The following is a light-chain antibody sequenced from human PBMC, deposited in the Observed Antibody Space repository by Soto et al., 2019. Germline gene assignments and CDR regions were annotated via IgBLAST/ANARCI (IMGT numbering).Light chain of an antibody. CDR3: QHYGRSPT. V-gene: IGKV3-20*01. Sequence: TVLTQSPCPLPLPPGAAATLSGTARQTVTTNYSAWYQQTPGQPPRLLIYGASSTATGIPDCISGSASGTDFPLTISRLEPEDFVVYYCQHYGRSPTFGQGTKVDIK. CDR2: GAS. J-gene: IGKJ1*01. CDR1: QTVTTNY.